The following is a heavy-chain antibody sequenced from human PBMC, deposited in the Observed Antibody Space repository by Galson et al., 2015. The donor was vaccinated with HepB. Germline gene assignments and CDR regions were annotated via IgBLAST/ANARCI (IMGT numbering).Heavy chain of an antibody. CDR2: INPNFGIA. J-gene: IGHJ1*01. D-gene: IGHD6-13*01. CDR1: GCTFSSYA. CDR3: AKGPRGAAAGGEH. Sequence: SVKVSCKASGCTFSSYAISWVRQAPGQGLEWMGRINPNFGIANYAQKFQGRVTITADKSKSTAYMELSSLRSEDTAVYYCAKGPRGAAAGGEHWGQGTLVAVSA. V-gene: IGHV1-69*04.